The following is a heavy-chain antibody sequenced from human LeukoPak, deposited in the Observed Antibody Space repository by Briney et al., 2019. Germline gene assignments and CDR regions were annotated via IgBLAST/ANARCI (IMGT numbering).Heavy chain of an antibody. J-gene: IGHJ5*02. V-gene: IGHV4-34*01. CDR2: INHSGST. CDR3: ARVAGGSIFGVVIQRGWFDP. Sequence: SETLSLTCAVYGGSFSGYYWSWIRQPPGKGLEWIGEINHSGSTDYNPSLKSRVTISVDTSKNQFSLKLSSVTAADTAVYYCARVAGGSIFGVVIQRGWFDPWGQGTLVTVSS. CDR1: GGSFSGYY. D-gene: IGHD3-3*01.